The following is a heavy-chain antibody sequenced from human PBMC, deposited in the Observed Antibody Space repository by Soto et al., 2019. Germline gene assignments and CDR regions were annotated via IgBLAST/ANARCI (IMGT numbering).Heavy chain of an antibody. CDR1: GFTFSDYY. J-gene: IGHJ3*02. D-gene: IGHD3-22*01. V-gene: IGHV3-11*06. Sequence: QVQLVESGGGLVKPGGSLRLSCAASGFTFSDYYMSWIRQAPGKGLEWVSYISSSSSYTNYADSVKGRFTISRDNAKNSLYLQMNSLRAEDTAVYYCALTSGYYDSSGYYPYDAFDIWGQGTMVTVSS. CDR2: ISSSSSYT. CDR3: ALTSGYYDSSGYYPYDAFDI.